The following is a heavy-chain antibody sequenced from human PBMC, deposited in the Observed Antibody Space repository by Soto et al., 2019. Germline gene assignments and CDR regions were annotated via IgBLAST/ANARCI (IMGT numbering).Heavy chain of an antibody. CDR1: GYTFTSYG. CDR2: ISAYNGNT. V-gene: IGHV1-18*01. J-gene: IGHJ6*02. Sequence: ASVKVSCTASGYTFTSYGISWVRQAPGQGLEWMGWISAYNGNTNYAQKLQGRVTMTTDTSTSTAYMELRSLRSDDTAVYYCATYHADYYYYGMDVWGQGTTVTVSS. D-gene: IGHD2-2*01. CDR3: ATYHADYYYYGMDV.